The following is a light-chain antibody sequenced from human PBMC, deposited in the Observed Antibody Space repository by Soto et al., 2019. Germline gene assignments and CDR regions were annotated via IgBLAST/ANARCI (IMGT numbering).Light chain of an antibody. Sequence: QLVLTQPPSVPGAPGQRVTISCTGSSSNIGAGYDVQWYQQLPGEAPRLLIFGNTNRPSGVPDRFSGAMSGTSASLAISGLEAEDEADYYCQSYDISLSVSVVFGGWTQRTV. CDR1: SSNIGAGYD. J-gene: IGLJ2*01. V-gene: IGLV1-40*01. CDR2: GNT. CDR3: QSYDISLSVSVV.